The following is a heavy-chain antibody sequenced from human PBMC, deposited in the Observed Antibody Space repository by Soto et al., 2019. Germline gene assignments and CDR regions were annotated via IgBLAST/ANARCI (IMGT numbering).Heavy chain of an antibody. V-gene: IGHV5-51*01. CDR1: GYNFAGYW. CDR3: ARGGVSTRTFDY. Sequence: PGESLKISCKGSGYNFAGYWIAWVRQMPGKGLELMGIIYPSDSDTRYRPSFQGQVTTSADKSISSAYLQWSSLRASDTAMYYCARGGVSTRTFDYWGQGTLVTVSS. D-gene: IGHD3-3*01. J-gene: IGHJ4*02. CDR2: IYPSDSDT.